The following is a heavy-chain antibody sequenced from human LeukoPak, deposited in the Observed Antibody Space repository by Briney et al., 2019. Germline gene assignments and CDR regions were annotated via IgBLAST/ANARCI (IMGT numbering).Heavy chain of an antibody. CDR1: GGFISSSSYY. CDR2: IYYSGST. V-gene: IGHV4-39*07. CDR3: ARSRVIGVSPYYCDY. D-gene: IGHD3-10*01. Sequence: PSETLSLTCTVSGGFISSSSYYSGWIRQPPGKGLEWIGSIYYSGSTYYNPSVKSRFTISVDTSKNQLSVKLSSVTAADTAVYYCARSRVIGVSPYYCDYWGQGTLVTVSS. J-gene: IGHJ4*02.